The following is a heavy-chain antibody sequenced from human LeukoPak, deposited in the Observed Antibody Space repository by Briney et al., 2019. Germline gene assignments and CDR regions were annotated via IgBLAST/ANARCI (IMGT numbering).Heavy chain of an antibody. V-gene: IGHV3-48*01. CDR2: ISSSSSTI. CDR1: GFTFSSYS. CDR3: ARDMTADIVVVGDPFDY. J-gene: IGHJ4*02. Sequence: GGSLRLSCAASGFTFSSYSMNWVRQAPGKGLEWVSYISSSSSTIYYADSVKGRFTISRDNAKNSLYLQMNSLRAEDTAVYYCARDMTADIVVVGDPFDYWGQGTLVTVSS. D-gene: IGHD2-15*01.